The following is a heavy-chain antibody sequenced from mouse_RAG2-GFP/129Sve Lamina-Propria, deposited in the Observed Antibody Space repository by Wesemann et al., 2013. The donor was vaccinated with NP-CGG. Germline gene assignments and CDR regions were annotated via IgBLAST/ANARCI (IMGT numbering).Heavy chain of an antibody. CDR1: GFTFNTYA. V-gene: IGHV10-1*02. J-gene: IGHJ4*01. Sequence: EVQLVESGGRLVQPKGSLKLSCAASGFTFNTYAMYWIRQAPGKGLEWVARIRSKSNNYATYYADSVKDRFTISRDDSQSMLYLQMNNLKTEDTAMYYCVRGNYRYEGYAMDYWGQGTSVTVSS. D-gene: IGHD2-14*01. CDR3: VRGNYRYEGYAMDY. CDR2: IRSKSNNYAT.